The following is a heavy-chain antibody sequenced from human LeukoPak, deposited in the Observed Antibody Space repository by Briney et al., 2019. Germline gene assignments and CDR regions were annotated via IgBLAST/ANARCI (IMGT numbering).Heavy chain of an antibody. D-gene: IGHD3-10*01. CDR3: ARVRGGVRGVVWDL. CDR1: GYTFTGYY. CDR2: INPSGGAT. J-gene: IGHJ4*02. V-gene: IGHV1-46*01. Sequence: ASVKVSCKASGYTFTGYYMHWVRQAPGQGLDWMGIINPSGGATSYAQKFQGRVTLTRDTSTSTVYMELSSLKSEDTGVYYCARVRGGVRGVVWDLWGQGTLVTVSS.